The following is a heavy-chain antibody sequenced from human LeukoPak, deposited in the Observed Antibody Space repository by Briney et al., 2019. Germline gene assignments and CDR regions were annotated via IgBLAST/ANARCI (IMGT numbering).Heavy chain of an antibody. J-gene: IGHJ4*02. CDR2: ISGSGGST. CDR1: GFTFSSYA. V-gene: IGHV3-23*01. CDR3: VRDLYAVRDYYDSSGYYDPGY. Sequence: GGSLRLSCAASGFTFSSYAMSWVRQAPGKGLEWVSAISGSGGSTYYADSVKGRFTISRDNSKNTLYLQMNSLRAEDTAVYYCVRDLYAVRDYYDSSGYYDPGYWGQGTLVTVSS. D-gene: IGHD3-22*01.